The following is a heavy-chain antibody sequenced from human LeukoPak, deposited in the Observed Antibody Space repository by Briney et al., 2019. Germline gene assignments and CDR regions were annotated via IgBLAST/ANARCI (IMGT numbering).Heavy chain of an antibody. CDR2: IWSDGSNR. CDR1: GLIFSHYG. D-gene: IGHD4-11*01. CDR3: ARDAQRGFDYSNSLEY. J-gene: IGHJ4*01. Sequence: GGSLRLSCAASGLIFSHYGMHWVRQAPGKGLEWVAVIWSDGSNRFYADSVKGRFTISRDNSQNTVFLQMNSLRAEDTAMYYCARDAQRGFDYSNSLEYWGHGTLVTVSS. V-gene: IGHV3-33*01.